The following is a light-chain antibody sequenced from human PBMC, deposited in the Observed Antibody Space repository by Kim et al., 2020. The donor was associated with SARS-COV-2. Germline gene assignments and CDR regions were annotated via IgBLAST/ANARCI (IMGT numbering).Light chain of an antibody. V-gene: IGLV3-19*01. CDR1: SLRSYY. CDR3: NSRDSNDNVV. CDR2: GKN. J-gene: IGLJ2*01. Sequence: SSELTQDPAVSVALGQTVRITCQGDSLRSYYATWYQQKPGQAPIVVIYGKNHRPSGIPDRFSGSSSGNTASLTITGTQAGDEADYYGNSRDSNDNVVFGG.